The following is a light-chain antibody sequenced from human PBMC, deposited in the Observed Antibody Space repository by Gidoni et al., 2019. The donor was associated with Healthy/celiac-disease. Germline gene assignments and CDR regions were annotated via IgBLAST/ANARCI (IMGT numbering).Light chain of an antibody. Sequence: DIQLSQYPSSLSASVGDRVTITCRASQSISSYLNWYQQKPGKAPKLLIYAASSLQSGVPSRFSGSGSGTDFTLTISSLQPEDFATYYCQQSYSTLWTFGHGTKVDIK. CDR3: QQSYSTLWT. V-gene: IGKV1-39*01. J-gene: IGKJ1*01. CDR2: AAS. CDR1: QSISSY.